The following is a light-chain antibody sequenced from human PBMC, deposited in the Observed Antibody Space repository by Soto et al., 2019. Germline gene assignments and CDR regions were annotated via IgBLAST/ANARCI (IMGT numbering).Light chain of an antibody. CDR1: QSVPSNS. Sequence: EVVLTQSPGTLSLSPGERATLSCRASQSVPSNSLAWYQQKPGQTPRLLISLASSRATDIPERFIGSGSGTDFTLTINRLEPADFAVYYXQQYGSAPWTFGQGTRVEIK. CDR2: LAS. V-gene: IGKV3-20*01. CDR3: QQYGSAPWT. J-gene: IGKJ1*01.